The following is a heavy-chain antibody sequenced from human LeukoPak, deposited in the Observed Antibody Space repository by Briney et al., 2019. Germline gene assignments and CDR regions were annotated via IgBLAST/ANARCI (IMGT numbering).Heavy chain of an antibody. D-gene: IGHD6-13*01. J-gene: IGHJ3*02. CDR2: INPNSGGT. CDR3: ARGGSSWYGDAFDI. Sequence: ASVKVSCKASGYTFTGYYMHWVRQAPGQGLEWMGWINPNSGGTNYAQKFQGRVTMTRDTSISTAYMELSWLRSDDTAVYYCARGGSSWYGDAFDIWGQGTMVTVSS. CDR1: GYTFTGYY. V-gene: IGHV1-2*02.